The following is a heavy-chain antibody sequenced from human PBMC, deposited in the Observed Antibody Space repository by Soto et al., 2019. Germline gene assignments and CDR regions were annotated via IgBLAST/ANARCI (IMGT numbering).Heavy chain of an antibody. CDR1: GFTFDYYA. CDR3: AKEIDTRIVGATTPGEY. CDR2: ISWNSGTI. D-gene: IGHD1-26*01. Sequence: EVQLVESGGGLVQPGRSLRLSCAASGFTFDYYAMHWVRQAPGKGLEWVSGISWNSGTIGYADSVKGLFTSSRDHAKNSLYLQMNSLRSEDTAWYYCAKEIDTRIVGATTPGEYWGQGDLVSVSS. J-gene: IGHJ4*02. V-gene: IGHV3-9*01.